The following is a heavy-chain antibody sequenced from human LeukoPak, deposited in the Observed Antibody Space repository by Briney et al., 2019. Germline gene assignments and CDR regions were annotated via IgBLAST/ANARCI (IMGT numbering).Heavy chain of an antibody. CDR2: ISSSGGST. D-gene: IGHD6-19*01. V-gene: IGHV3-23*01. Sequence: GGSLRLSCAGSGFTFSSYAMSWVRQAPGKGLEWVSGISSSGGSTFYTDSVKGRFTISRDNSKNTLYLQMNSLRAEDTAVYYCAKVYSSVWTHIGHFDYWGQGTLVTVSS. CDR1: GFTFSSYA. CDR3: AKVYSSVWTHIGHFDY. J-gene: IGHJ4*02.